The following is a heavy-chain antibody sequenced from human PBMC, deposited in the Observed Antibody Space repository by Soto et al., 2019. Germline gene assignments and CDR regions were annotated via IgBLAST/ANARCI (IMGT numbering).Heavy chain of an antibody. Sequence: GASVKVSCKASGGTFSSYAISWVRQAPGQGLEWMGGIIPIFGTANYAQKFQGRVTITADESTSTAYMELSSLRSEDTAVYYCARGYCSGGSCPRPRDRYYYYGMDVWGQGTTVTVSS. CDR2: IIPIFGTA. D-gene: IGHD2-15*01. CDR3: ARGYCSGGSCPRPRDRYYYYGMDV. V-gene: IGHV1-69*13. CDR1: GGTFSSYA. J-gene: IGHJ6*02.